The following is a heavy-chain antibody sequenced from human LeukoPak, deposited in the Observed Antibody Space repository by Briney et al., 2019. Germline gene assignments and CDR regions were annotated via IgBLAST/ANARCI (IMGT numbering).Heavy chain of an antibody. CDR3: ARDTDYYGMDV. CDR1: GLTFRTTW. J-gene: IGHJ6*02. Sequence: PGGSLRLSCATSGLTFRTTWMHWVRQAPGKGLMWVSRMNGEGTTIDYADSVKGRFSISRDNAKNTLYLQMNSLRVEDTAVYYCARDTDYYGMDVWGQGTTVTVSS. V-gene: IGHV3-74*01. CDR2: MNGEGTTI.